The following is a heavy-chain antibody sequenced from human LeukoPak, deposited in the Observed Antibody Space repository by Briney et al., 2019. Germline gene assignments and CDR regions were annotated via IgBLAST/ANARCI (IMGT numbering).Heavy chain of an antibody. CDR2: FSYSGDI. V-gene: IGHV4-39*07. D-gene: IGHD6-19*01. CDR3: ASSPNIAVAGTIYYYYMDV. Sequence: SETLSLTCTVSGASLTSGTYYWGWVRQPPGKGLEWIGPFSYSGDIYYNPSLKSRVTISVDKSKNQSSLKLSSVTAADTAVYYCASSPNIAVAGTIYYYYMDVWGKGTTVTVSS. J-gene: IGHJ6*03. CDR1: GASLTSGTYY.